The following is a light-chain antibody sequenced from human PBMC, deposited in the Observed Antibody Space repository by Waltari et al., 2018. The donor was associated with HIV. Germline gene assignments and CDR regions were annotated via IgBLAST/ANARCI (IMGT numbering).Light chain of an antibody. V-gene: IGLV2-8*01. CDR3: SSYGDNIRVL. J-gene: IGLJ2*01. CDR2: EVS. CDR1: SSDIGAYDS. Sequence: QSALTQPPSASGSLGQSVTISCTGSSSDIGAYDSVSWFQQHPNNAPKLLLYEVSKRPSGVPDRFSGSRSGETAFLSVSGLQPDDTAGYFCSSYGDNIRVLFGGGTNLT.